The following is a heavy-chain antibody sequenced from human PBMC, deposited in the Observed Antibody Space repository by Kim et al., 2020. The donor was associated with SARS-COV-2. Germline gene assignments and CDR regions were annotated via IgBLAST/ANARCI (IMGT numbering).Heavy chain of an antibody. CDR3: ARTTYYDFWSPEV. J-gene: IGHJ6*02. D-gene: IGHD3-3*01. Sequence: GESLKISCKGSGYSFTSYWISWVRQMPGKGLEWMGRIDPSDSYTNYSPSFQGHVTISADKSISTAYLQWSSLKASDTAMYYCARTTYYDFWSPEVWGQGTMVTVSS. V-gene: IGHV5-10-1*01. CDR1: GYSFTSYW. CDR2: IDPSDSYT.